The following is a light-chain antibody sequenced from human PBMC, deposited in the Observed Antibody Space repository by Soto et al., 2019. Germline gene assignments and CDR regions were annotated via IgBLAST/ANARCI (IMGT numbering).Light chain of an antibody. Sequence: DIQMTQSPSSLSASVGDRVTITCRASQHIGTYLNWYQQKPGKAPKLLIHAASSLQSGVHSRFSGSTSGAEFTLTISSLQPEDFAMFFCQQSFDTPYTFGQGTKLEI. CDR1: QHIGTY. J-gene: IGKJ2*01. V-gene: IGKV1-39*01. CDR2: AAS. CDR3: QQSFDTPYT.